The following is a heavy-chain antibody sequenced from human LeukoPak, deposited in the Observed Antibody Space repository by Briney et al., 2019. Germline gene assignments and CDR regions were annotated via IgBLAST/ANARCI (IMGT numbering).Heavy chain of an antibody. CDR3: AREHSVLLWFGEFDY. J-gene: IGHJ4*02. D-gene: IGHD3-10*01. V-gene: IGHV1-69*05. Sequence: ASVKVSCKASGGTFSSYAISWVRQAPGQGLEWMGGIIPIFGTANYAQKFQGRVTMTRDTSANTAYMELSSLRSEDTAVYYCAREHSVLLWFGEFDYWGQGTLVTVSS. CDR1: GGTFSSYA. CDR2: IIPIFGTA.